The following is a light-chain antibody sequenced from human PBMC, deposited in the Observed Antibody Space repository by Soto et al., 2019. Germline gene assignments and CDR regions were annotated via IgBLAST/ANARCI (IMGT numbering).Light chain of an antibody. CDR2: WAS. V-gene: IGKV4-1*01. Sequence: DIVMTQSPDSLAVSLGERATINCKSSQSVLYSSNNKNYLAWYQQKPGQPPKLLIYWASNRESGVPDRFSGSGSGTDFSLIICSLQAEDVAVYYCQHYYSTPFLTFGGGTKVEIK. CDR1: QSVLYSSNNKNY. J-gene: IGKJ4*01. CDR3: QHYYSTPFLT.